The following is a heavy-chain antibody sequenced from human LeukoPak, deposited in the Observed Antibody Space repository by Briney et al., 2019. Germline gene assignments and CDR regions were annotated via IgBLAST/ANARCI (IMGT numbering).Heavy chain of an antibody. V-gene: IGHV4-59*01. J-gene: IGHJ4*02. CDR3: ARGGGSGSYRGVFDY. CDR2: IYYSGST. Sequence: SETLSLTCTVSGGSISSYYWSWIRQPPGKGLEWIGYIYYSGSTNYNPSLKSRVTISVDTSKNQFSLKLSSVTAADTAVYYCARGGGSGSYRGVFDYWGQGTLVTVSS. CDR1: GGSISSYY. D-gene: IGHD3-10*01.